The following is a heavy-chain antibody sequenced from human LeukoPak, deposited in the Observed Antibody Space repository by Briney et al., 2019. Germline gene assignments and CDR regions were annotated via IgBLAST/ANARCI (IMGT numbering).Heavy chain of an antibody. J-gene: IGHJ4*02. CDR1: GGSISGSSYY. CDR2: IYYSGST. Sequence: SETLSLTCTVSGGSISGSSYYWGWIRQPPGKGLEWIGSIYYSGSTYYNPSLKSRVTISVDTSKNQFSLKLSSVTAADTAVYYCARGPLSYSSSWYHTHFDYWGQGTLVTVSS. D-gene: IGHD6-13*01. V-gene: IGHV4-39*07. CDR3: ARGPLSYSSSWYHTHFDY.